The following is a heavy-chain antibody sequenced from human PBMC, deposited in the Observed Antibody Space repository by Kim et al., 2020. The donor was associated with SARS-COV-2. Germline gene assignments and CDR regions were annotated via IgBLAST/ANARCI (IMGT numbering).Heavy chain of an antibody. CDR1: GYTFTSYD. D-gene: IGHD6-19*01. V-gene: IGHV1-8*01. CDR3: ARLGGQWRGFDP. CDR2: MNPNSGNT. Sequence: ASVKVSCKASGYTFTSYDINWVRQATGQGLEWMGWMNPNSGNTGYAQKFQGRVTMTRNTSISTAYMELSSLRSEDTAVYYFARLGGQWRGFDPWGQGTLVTVSS. J-gene: IGHJ5*02.